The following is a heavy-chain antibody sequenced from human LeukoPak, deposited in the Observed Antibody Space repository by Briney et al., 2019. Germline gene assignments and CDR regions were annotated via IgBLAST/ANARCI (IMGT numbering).Heavy chain of an antibody. V-gene: IGHV4-38-2*02. CDR3: ARAGDSSGYAYYYYYMDV. D-gene: IGHD3-22*01. J-gene: IGHJ6*03. CDR1: GYSISSGYY. Sequence: PSETLSLTCSVSGYSISSGYYWDWIRQPPGKGLEWIASIYHSGKSYYNPSLESRVTISVDTSRNQFSLKLSSVTAADTAVYYCARAGDSSGYAYYYYYMDVWGKGTTVTISS. CDR2: IYHSGKS.